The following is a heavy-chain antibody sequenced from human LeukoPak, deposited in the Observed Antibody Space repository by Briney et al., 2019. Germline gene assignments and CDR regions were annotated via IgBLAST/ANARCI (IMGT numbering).Heavy chain of an antibody. Sequence: GGSLRLSCAASGFSFSTYSFSWVRQAPGKGLEWVSGISASGGDTFYADSVKGRLTISRDNSKNTLSLQMNSLRVEDTAMYYCAKDVRRCNGGCTWGQGTLVTVSS. CDR2: ISASGGDT. CDR1: GFSFSTYS. CDR3: AKDVRRCNGGCT. V-gene: IGHV3-23*01. D-gene: IGHD2-15*01. J-gene: IGHJ5*02.